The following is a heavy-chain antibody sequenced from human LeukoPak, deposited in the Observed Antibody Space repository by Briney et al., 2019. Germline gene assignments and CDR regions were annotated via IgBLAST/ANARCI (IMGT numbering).Heavy chain of an antibody. V-gene: IGHV3-30-3*01. CDR3: ARLDY. CDR1: GFTFSSYA. J-gene: IGHJ4*02. CDR2: ISYDGSNK. Sequence: PGGSLRLTCAASGFTFSSYAMHWVRQAPGKGLEWVAVISYDGSNKHYADSVKGRFTISRDNSKNTLYLQMNSLRAEDTAVYYCARLDYWGQGTLVTVSS.